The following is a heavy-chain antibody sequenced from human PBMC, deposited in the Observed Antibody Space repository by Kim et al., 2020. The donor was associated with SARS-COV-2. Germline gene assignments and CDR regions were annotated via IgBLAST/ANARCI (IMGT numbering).Heavy chain of an antibody. CDR3: AKLGDDMRLIVDR. V-gene: IGHV3-23*01. Sequence: GGSLRLSCATSGFTFVKFAMAWVRQAPGKGPEWVSGVSPGGDPYYADSVKGRFTISRDSTKNMIYLQMSSLRVEDSAVYYCAKLGDDMRLIVDRWGQGTLVTVSS. CDR1: GFTFVKFA. D-gene: IGHD2-21*01. J-gene: IGHJ5*02. CDR2: VSPGGDP.